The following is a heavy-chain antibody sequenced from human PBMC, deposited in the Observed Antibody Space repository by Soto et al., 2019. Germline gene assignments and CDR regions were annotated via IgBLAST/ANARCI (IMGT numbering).Heavy chain of an antibody. CDR2: IWYDGSNK. Sequence: GGSLRLSCAASGFTFSSYGMHWVRQAPGKGLEWVAVIWYDGSNKYYADSVKGRFTISRDNSKNTLYLQMNSLRAEDTAVYYCARSRIMITFGDSYYFDYWGQGTLVTV. J-gene: IGHJ4*02. CDR1: GFTFSSYG. CDR3: ARSRIMITFGDSYYFDY. D-gene: IGHD3-16*01. V-gene: IGHV3-33*01.